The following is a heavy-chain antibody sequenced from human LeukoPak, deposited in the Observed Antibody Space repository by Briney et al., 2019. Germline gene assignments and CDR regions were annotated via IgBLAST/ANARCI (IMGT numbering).Heavy chain of an antibody. J-gene: IGHJ3*02. CDR3: AREIDSSGYLDAFDI. Sequence: SETLSLTCTVSGGSISSYYWSWIRQPAGKGLEWIGRIYTSGSTNYNPSLKSRVTISVDTSKNQFSLKLSSVTAADTAVYYCAREIDSSGYLDAFDIWGQGTMVTVSS. CDR2: IYTSGST. V-gene: IGHV4-4*07. D-gene: IGHD3-22*01. CDR1: GGSISSYY.